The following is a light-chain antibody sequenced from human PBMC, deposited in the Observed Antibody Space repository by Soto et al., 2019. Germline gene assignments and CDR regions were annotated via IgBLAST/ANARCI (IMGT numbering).Light chain of an antibody. J-gene: IGLJ3*02. V-gene: IGLV2-8*01. Sequence: QSALTQPPSASGSPGQSVTISCTGTSSDVGGYNYVSWYQQHEGKAPKLVVYEVTKRPSGVPDRFSGSKSANTASLTVSGLQAEDEADYYCISFAASNTWVFGGGTKLTVL. CDR1: SSDVGGYNY. CDR2: EVT. CDR3: ISFAASNTWV.